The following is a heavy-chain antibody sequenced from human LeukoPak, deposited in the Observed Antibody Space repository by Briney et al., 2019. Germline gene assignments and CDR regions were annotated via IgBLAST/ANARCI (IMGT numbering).Heavy chain of an antibody. J-gene: IGHJ2*01. CDR1: GYTFTSYD. V-gene: IGHV1-8*01. CDR3: AREYYDFWSGYYRGDWYIDL. D-gene: IGHD3-3*01. CDR2: MNPNSGNT. Sequence: ASVKVSCKASGYTFTSYDTNWVRQATGQGLEWMGWMNPNSGNTGYAQKFQGRVTMTRNTSISTAYMELSSLRSEDTAVYYCAREYYDFWSGYYRGDWYIDLWGRGTLVTVSS.